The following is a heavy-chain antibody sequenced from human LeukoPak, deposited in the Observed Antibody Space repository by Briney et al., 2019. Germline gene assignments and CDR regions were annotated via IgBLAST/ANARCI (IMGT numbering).Heavy chain of an antibody. CDR3: ASTYYGDYVLSYYFDY. CDR2: IYYSGST. D-gene: IGHD4-17*01. J-gene: IGHJ4*02. V-gene: IGHV4-39*01. CDR1: GGSISSSSYY. Sequence: PETLSLTCTVSGGSISSSSYYWGWIRQPPGKGLEWIGSIYYSGSTYYNPSLKSRVTISVDTSKNQFSLKLSSVTAADTAVYYCASTYYGDYVLSYYFDYWGQGTLVTVSS.